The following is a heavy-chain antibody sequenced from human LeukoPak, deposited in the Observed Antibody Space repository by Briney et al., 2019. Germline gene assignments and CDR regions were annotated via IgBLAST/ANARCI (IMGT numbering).Heavy chain of an antibody. V-gene: IGHV4-4*02. CDR2: MYLSGTT. Sequence: SETLTHTCTVSGDSINSLDLWSWVRQPPGKGLEWIGEMYLSGTTHSNPSVKSRVTISIDKSKNQFFLNLSSVTAADTAVYYCAGLVGRYSSGLYYYYFDYWGQGTLVTVSS. D-gene: IGHD3-22*01. CDR3: AGLVGRYSSGLYYYYFDY. J-gene: IGHJ4*02. CDR1: GDSINSLDL.